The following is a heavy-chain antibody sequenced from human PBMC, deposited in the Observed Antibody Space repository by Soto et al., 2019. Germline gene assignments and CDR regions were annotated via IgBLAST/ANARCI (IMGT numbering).Heavy chain of an antibody. CDR3: ARPQGIDYGDSLHWYFDL. Sequence: QLQLQESGPGLVKPSETLSLTCTVSGGSISSSSYYWGWIRQPPGKGLEWIGSIYYSGSTYYNPSLKSRVTISVDTSKNQFSLKLSSVTAADTAVYYCARPQGIDYGDSLHWYFDLWGRGTLVTVSS. J-gene: IGHJ2*01. V-gene: IGHV4-39*01. CDR1: GGSISSSSYY. D-gene: IGHD4-17*01. CDR2: IYYSGST.